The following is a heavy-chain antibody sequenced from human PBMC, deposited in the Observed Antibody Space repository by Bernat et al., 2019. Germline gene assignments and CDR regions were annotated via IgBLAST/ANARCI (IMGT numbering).Heavy chain of an antibody. J-gene: IGHJ4*02. CDR3: TTGLYYYDSSGPDY. CDR1: GFTFSNAW. Sequence: EVQLVESGGGLVKPGGSLRLSCAVSGFTFSNAWMSWVRQAPGKGLEWVGRIKSKTDGGTTDYAAPVKGRFTISRDDSKNTLYLQMNSLKTEDTAVYYCTTGLYYYDSSGPDYWGQGTLVTVSS. V-gene: IGHV3-15*01. CDR2: IKSKTDGGTT. D-gene: IGHD3-22*01.